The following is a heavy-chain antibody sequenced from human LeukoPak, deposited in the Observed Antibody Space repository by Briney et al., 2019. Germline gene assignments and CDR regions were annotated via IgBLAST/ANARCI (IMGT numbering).Heavy chain of an antibody. J-gene: IGHJ6*02. Sequence: SETLSLTCTVSGGSISSYYWSWIRQPPGKGLEWIGHIYYRGSTNYNPSLKSRVTISVDTSKNQFSLKVSSVTAADTAVYYCARVGCNSTSCSTNYGMDVWGQGTTVTVSS. CDR3: ARVGCNSTSCSTNYGMDV. CDR2: IYYRGST. CDR1: GGSISSYY. D-gene: IGHD2-2*02. V-gene: IGHV4-59*01.